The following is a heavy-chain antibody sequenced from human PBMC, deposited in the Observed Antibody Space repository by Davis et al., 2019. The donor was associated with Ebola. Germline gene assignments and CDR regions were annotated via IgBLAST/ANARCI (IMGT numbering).Heavy chain of an antibody. J-gene: IGHJ1*01. CDR3: AKDFEERQLPAEYFQH. V-gene: IGHV3-23*01. Sequence: GESLKISCAASGFTFSSYAMSWVRQAPGKGLEWVSAISGSGGSTYYADSVKGRFTISRDNSKNTLYLQMNSLRAEDTAVYYCAKDFEERQLPAEYFQHWGQGTLVTVSS. CDR1: GFTFSSYA. CDR2: ISGSGGST. D-gene: IGHD6-25*01.